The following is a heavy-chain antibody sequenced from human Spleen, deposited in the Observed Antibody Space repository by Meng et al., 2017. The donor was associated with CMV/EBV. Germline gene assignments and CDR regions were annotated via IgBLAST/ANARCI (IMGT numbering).Heavy chain of an antibody. V-gene: IGHV3-21*01. CDR2: ISSSSGYI. CDR3: AREGYTLGRFGAFDI. D-gene: IGHD2-2*02. J-gene: IGHJ3*02. Sequence: ETLSLTCTVSGVSISSSYWSWVRQAPGKGLEWVSSISSSSGYICYADSVKGRFTISRDNSKNTLYLQMNGLRAEDSAVYFCAREGYTLGRFGAFDIWGQGTMVTVSS. CDR1: GVSISSSY.